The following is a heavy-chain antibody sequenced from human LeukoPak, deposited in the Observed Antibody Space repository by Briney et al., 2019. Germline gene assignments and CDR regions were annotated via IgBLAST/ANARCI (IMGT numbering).Heavy chain of an antibody. CDR1: GGSISSGSYY. J-gene: IGHJ5*02. CDR3: ARDSRGSGWYWFDP. D-gene: IGHD6-19*01. Sequence: PSETLSLTCTVSGGSISSGSYYWGWIRQPPGKGLEWIGSIYYSGSTYYNPSLKSRVTISVDTSKNQFSLKLSSVTAADTAVYYCARDSRGSGWYWFDPWGQGTLVTVSS. V-gene: IGHV4-39*07. CDR2: IYYSGST.